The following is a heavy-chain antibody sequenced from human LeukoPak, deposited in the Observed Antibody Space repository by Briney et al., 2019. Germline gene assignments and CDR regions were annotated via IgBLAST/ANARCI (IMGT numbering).Heavy chain of an antibody. CDR2: IIPILGIA. V-gene: IGHV1-69*04. Sequence: GASVKVSCKASGGTFSSYAISWVRQAPGQGLEWMGRIIPILGIANYAQKFQGRVTITADKSTSTAYMEPSSLRSEDTAAYYCTRDYGDSKRRFDYWGQGTLVTVSS. CDR3: TRDYGDSKRRFDY. J-gene: IGHJ4*02. D-gene: IGHD4-17*01. CDR1: GGTFSSYA.